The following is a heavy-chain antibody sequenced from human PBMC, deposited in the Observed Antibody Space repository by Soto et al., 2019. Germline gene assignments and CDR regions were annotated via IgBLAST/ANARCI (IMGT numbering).Heavy chain of an antibody. CDR2: IIPILGIA. D-gene: IGHD6-13*01. V-gene: IGHV1-69*02. J-gene: IGHJ4*02. CDR1: GGTFSSYT. CDR3: AKGQSSSWTRYFDY. Sequence: SVKVSCKASGGTFSSYTISWVRQAPGQGLEWMGRIIPILGIANYAQKFQGRVTITADKSTSTAYMELSSLRSEDTAVYYCAKGQSSSWTRYFDYWGKGTLVTVSS.